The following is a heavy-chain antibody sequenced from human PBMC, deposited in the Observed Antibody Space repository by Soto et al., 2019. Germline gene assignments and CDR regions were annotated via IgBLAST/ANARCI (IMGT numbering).Heavy chain of an antibody. Sequence: QVQLVQSGAEVKKPGASVKVSCKASGYTFTSYAMHWVRQAPGQRLEWMGWINAGNGNTKYSQKFQGRVTITRDTSGSTAYMELSSLRSEDTAVYYCARLRDRRSDGDYRGVFDYWGQGTLVTVSS. CDR3: ARLRDRRSDGDYRGVFDY. V-gene: IGHV1-3*01. CDR1: GYTFTSYA. J-gene: IGHJ4*02. CDR2: INAGNGNT. D-gene: IGHD4-17*01.